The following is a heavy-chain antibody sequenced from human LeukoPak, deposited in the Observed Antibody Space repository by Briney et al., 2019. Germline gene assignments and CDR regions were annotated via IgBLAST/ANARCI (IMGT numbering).Heavy chain of an antibody. V-gene: IGHV4-59*08. J-gene: IGHJ3*02. Sequence: SETLSLTCTVSGDSINDYYWSWIRQPPGNRLEWIGWIYYSGSTMYSPSLESRVTISLDTSRIQFSLDLNSVTAADTAVYYCARHAGFGSGYYHDAFDIWGQGSMVIVSS. CDR3: ARHAGFGSGYYHDAFDI. CDR2: IYYSGST. D-gene: IGHD3-22*01. CDR1: GDSINDYY.